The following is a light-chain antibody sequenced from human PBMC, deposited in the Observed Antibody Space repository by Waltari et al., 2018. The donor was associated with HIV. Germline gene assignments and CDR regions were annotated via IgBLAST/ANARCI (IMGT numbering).Light chain of an antibody. CDR1: KLADKY. V-gene: IGLV3-1*01. Sequence: SYELTQPPSVSVSPGQTVSITCSGDKLADKYVCWYQQRSGQSPVVVIYQDTKRPPGIPERSSGSNAANTATLTISGTQAVDEAIYYCQAWDSGIHFGGGTKLTVV. CDR3: QAWDSGIH. J-gene: IGLJ2*01. CDR2: QDT.